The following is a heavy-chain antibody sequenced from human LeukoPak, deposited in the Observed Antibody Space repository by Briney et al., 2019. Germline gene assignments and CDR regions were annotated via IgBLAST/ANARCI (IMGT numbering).Heavy chain of an antibody. V-gene: IGHV4-4*09. J-gene: IGHJ3*02. Sequence: SETLSLTCTVSGGSISSYYWSWIRQPPGKGLEWIGNIYTSGNTNYNTSLKSRVAISVETSKNQFSLKLNSVTAADTAVYYCARPYSSGWSGAFDIWGQGTMVTVSS. D-gene: IGHD6-19*01. CDR3: ARPYSSGWSGAFDI. CDR2: IYTSGNT. CDR1: GGSISSYY.